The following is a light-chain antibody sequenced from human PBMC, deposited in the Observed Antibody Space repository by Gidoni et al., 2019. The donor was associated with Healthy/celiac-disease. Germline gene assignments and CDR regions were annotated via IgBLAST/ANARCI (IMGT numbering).Light chain of an antibody. J-gene: IGKJ1*01. Sequence: DIQMTQSPSTLSASVGDRVTITCRASKSISSWLAWYQQKPGKAPKLLIYDASSLESGVPSRFSGSGYGTEFTLTISSLQPDDFATYYCQQYSLAFGQGTKVEIK. CDR1: KSISSW. CDR2: DAS. V-gene: IGKV1-5*01. CDR3: QQYSLA.